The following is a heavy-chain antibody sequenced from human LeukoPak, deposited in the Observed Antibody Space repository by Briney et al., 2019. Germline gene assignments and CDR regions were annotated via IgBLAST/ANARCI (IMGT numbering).Heavy chain of an antibody. CDR1: GGSISSYY. Sequence: SETLSLTCTVAGGSISSYYWSWIRQPPGKGLEWIGYIYYSGSTNYNPSLKSRVTISVDTSKNQFSLKLSSVTAADTAVYYCAKVVIAAAGTNYYYYMDVWGKGTTVTVSS. V-gene: IGHV4-59*01. CDR2: IYYSGST. J-gene: IGHJ6*03. D-gene: IGHD6-13*01. CDR3: AKVVIAAAGTNYYYYMDV.